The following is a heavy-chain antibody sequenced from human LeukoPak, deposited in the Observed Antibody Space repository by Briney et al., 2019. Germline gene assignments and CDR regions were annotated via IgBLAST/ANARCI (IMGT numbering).Heavy chain of an antibody. CDR1: GGTFRNYA. Sequence: SCKASGGTFRNYAMHWVRQAPGKGLEWVAVISYDGTNKYYADSVKGRFTISRDNSKNTMYVQMNSLRAEDTAMYYCARGWLERPDYWGQGTLVTVSS. D-gene: IGHD6-19*01. CDR2: ISYDGTNK. V-gene: IGHV3-30-3*01. CDR3: ARGWLERPDY. J-gene: IGHJ4*02.